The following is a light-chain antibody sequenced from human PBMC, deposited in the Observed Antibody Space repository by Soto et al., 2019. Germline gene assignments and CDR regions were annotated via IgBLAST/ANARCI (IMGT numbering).Light chain of an antibody. J-gene: IGKJ4*01. Sequence: EIVLTQSPGTLSLSPGERATLSCRASQSISSSHLAWYQQKPGQAPRLLIYGASSRAIGIPDRFSGSGSGTDFTLTISRLEPEDFALYHCQHYDHSPVTVGGGTKVEIK. V-gene: IGKV3-20*01. CDR3: QHYDHSPVT. CDR2: GAS. CDR1: QSISSSH.